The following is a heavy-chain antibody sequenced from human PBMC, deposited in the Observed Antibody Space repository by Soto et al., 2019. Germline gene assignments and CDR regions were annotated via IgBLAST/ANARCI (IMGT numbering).Heavy chain of an antibody. D-gene: IGHD3-10*01. CDR2: IIPIFGTA. V-gene: IGHV1-69*13. Sequence: VKVSCKASGGTFSSYAISWVRQAPGQGLEWMGGIIPIFGTANYAQKFQGRVTITADESTSTAYMELSSLRSEDTAVYYCATFVGNYYGSGSWYYYYGMEVWGQGTTVTVSS. J-gene: IGHJ6*01. CDR3: ATFVGNYYGSGSWYYYYGMEV. CDR1: GGTFSSYA.